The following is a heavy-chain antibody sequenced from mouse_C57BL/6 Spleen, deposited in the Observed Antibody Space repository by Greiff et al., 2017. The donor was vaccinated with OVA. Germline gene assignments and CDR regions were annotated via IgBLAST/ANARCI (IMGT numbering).Heavy chain of an antibody. CDR3: ARKRRGSGGFGY. J-gene: IGHJ2*01. D-gene: IGHD3-2*02. CDR2: IYPGSGST. V-gene: IGHV1-55*01. CDR1: GYTFTSYW. Sequence: QVQLQQPGAELVKPGASVKMSCKASGYTFTSYWITWVKQRPGQGLEWIGDIYPGSGSTNYNEKFKSKATLTVDTSSSTAYMQLSSLTSEDSAVYYCARKRRGSGGFGYWGQGTTLTVSS.